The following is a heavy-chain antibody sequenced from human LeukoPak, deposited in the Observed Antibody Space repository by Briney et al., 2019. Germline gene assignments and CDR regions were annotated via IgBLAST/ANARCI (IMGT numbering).Heavy chain of an antibody. J-gene: IGHJ4*02. CDR3: ARWRIAALAFDY. D-gene: IGHD6-6*01. CDR1: GFTFNDYY. V-gene: IGHV3-11*01. Sequence: PGGSLRLSCAASGFTFNDYYMSWIRQAPGKGLEWVSYISSSGSSIYYADSVKGRFTISRDNAKNSLYLQMNSLRAEDTAVYYCARWRIAALAFDYWGQGTLVTVSS. CDR2: ISSSGSSI.